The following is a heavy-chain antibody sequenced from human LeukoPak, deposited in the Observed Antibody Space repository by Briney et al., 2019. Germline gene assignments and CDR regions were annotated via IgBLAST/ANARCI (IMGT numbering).Heavy chain of an antibody. J-gene: IGHJ6*02. D-gene: IGHD3-16*01. CDR3: AKHWDYYGMDV. V-gene: IGHV3-21*01. CDR2: ISSSSSYI. CDR1: GFTFSSYS. Sequence: PGGSLRLSCAASGFTFSSYSMNWVRQAPGKGLEWVSSISSSSSYIYYADSVKGRFTISRDNAKNSLYRQMNSLRAEDTAVYYCAKHWDYYGMDVWGQGTTVTVSS.